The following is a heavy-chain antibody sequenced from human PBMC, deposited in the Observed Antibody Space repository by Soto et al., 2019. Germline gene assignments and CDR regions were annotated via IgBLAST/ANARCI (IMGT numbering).Heavy chain of an antibody. CDR1: GYTFTSYG. Sequence: ASVKVSCKASGYTFTSYGISWVRQAPGQGLEWMGWISAYNGNTNYAQKLQGRVTISVDTSKNQFSLKLSSVTAADTAVYYCARDPYDFWSGSFDYWGQGTLVTVSS. V-gene: IGHV1-18*01. D-gene: IGHD3-3*01. CDR3: ARDPYDFWSGSFDY. J-gene: IGHJ4*02. CDR2: ISAYNGNT.